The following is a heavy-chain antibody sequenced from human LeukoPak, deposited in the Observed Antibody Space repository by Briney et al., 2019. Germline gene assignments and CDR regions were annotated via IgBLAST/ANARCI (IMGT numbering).Heavy chain of an antibody. Sequence: GGSLRLSCAASGFTFSSYAMSWVRQAPGKGLGWVSAISGSGGSTYYADSVKGRFTISRDNSKNTLYLQMNSLRAEDTAVYYCAKAEGMTTVKIFGYWGQGTLVTVSS. D-gene: IGHD4-17*01. J-gene: IGHJ4*02. CDR2: ISGSGGST. V-gene: IGHV3-23*01. CDR1: GFTFSSYA. CDR3: AKAEGMTTVKIFGY.